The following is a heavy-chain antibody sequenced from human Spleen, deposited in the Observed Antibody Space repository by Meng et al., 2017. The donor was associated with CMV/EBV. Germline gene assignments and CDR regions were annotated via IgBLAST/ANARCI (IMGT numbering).Heavy chain of an antibody. J-gene: IGHJ6*02. D-gene: IGHD6-6*01. Sequence: GGSLRLSCAASDFTVGSHYMTWVRQASGKGLEWVSIIYSGGATYYADSVEGRFTISRDNSENTVYLQMNSLRAEDTAVYYCARSIAAVYGMDVWGQGTTVTSP. CDR1: DFTVGSHY. V-gene: IGHV3-53*05. CDR3: ARSIAAVYGMDV. CDR2: IYSGGAT.